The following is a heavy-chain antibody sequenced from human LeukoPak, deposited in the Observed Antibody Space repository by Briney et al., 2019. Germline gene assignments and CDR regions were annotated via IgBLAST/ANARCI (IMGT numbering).Heavy chain of an antibody. CDR1: GFTFSSYA. V-gene: IGHV3-23*01. CDR2: ISGSGGST. J-gene: IGHJ4*02. CDR3: AKQMVRGVIRNYFDY. D-gene: IGHD3-10*01. Sequence: GGSLRLSCVASGFTFSSYAMTWVRQVPGKGLEWVSAISGSGGSTYYADSVKGRFTISRDNSKNTLYLQMNSLRAEDTAVYYCAKQMVRGVIRNYFDYWGQGTLVTVSS.